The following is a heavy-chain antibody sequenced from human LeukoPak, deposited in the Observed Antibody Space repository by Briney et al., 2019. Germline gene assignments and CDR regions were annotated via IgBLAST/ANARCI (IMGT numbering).Heavy chain of an antibody. Sequence: PGGSLRLSCAASGFXFSDYGMHWVRQAPGKGLEWMTVISYDGSNKYYGDTVKGRFTISRDNSKNTLYLQMNSLRVEDTAVYYCARGGAHSSSNCDYWGQGTLVTVSS. D-gene: IGHD6-13*01. J-gene: IGHJ4*02. V-gene: IGHV3-30*03. CDR1: GFXFSDYG. CDR3: ARGGAHSSSNCDY. CDR2: ISYDGSNK.